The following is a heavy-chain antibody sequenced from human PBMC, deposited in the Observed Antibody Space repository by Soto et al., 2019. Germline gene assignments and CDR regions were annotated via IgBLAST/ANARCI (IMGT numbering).Heavy chain of an antibody. Sequence: QVQLQQWGAGLLKPSETLSLTCAVYGGSFSGYYWSWIRQPPGKGLEWIGEINHSGSTNYNPSLKSRVTISVDTSKNQFSLKLSSVTAADTAAYYCARDGSGSIDYWGQGTLVTVSS. CDR1: GGSFSGYY. V-gene: IGHV4-34*01. CDR2: INHSGST. J-gene: IGHJ4*02. D-gene: IGHD6-19*01. CDR3: ARDGSGSIDY.